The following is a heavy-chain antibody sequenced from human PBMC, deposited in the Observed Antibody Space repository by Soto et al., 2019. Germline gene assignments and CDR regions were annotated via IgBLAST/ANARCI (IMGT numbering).Heavy chain of an antibody. V-gene: IGHV4-30-4*01. CDR3: AREYYDSSGYYGGFDY. D-gene: IGHD3-22*01. Sequence: KASETLSLTCTVSGGSISSGDYYWSWIRQPPGKGLEWIGYIYYSGSTYYNPSLKSRVTISVDTSKNQFSLKLSSVTAADTAVYYCAREYYDSSGYYGGFDYWGQGTLVTVSS. CDR1: GGSISSGDYY. CDR2: IYYSGST. J-gene: IGHJ4*02.